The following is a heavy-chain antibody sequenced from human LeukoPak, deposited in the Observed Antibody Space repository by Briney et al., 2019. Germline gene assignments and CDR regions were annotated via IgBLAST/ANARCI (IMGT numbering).Heavy chain of an antibody. Sequence: PGGSLRLSCAASGFTFTNYAMNWVRQAPGKGLEWVSSISSTSGYTYYADSVKGRFTNSRDNAKRSLELHMSSLRVEDTAVYYCATTHHYYDSSGFYYSSDAFDIWGQGTLVTVSS. D-gene: IGHD3-22*01. J-gene: IGHJ3*02. CDR3: ATTHHYYDSSGFYYSSDAFDI. CDR1: GFTFTNYA. V-gene: IGHV3-21*01. CDR2: ISSTSGYT.